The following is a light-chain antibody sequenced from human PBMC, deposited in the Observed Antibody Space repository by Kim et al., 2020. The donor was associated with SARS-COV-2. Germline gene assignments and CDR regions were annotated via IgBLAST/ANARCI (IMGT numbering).Light chain of an antibody. J-gene: IGLJ1*01. CDR3: SSYTSSSTLV. V-gene: IGLV2-14*03. CDR2: YVS. CDR1: SSDVGGYNY. Sequence: GQSITISCTGTSSDVGGYNYVSWYQQNPGKAPKLMIYYVSNRPSGVSSRFSGSKSGNTASLTISGLQAEVEADYYCSSYTSSSTLVFGTGTKVTVL.